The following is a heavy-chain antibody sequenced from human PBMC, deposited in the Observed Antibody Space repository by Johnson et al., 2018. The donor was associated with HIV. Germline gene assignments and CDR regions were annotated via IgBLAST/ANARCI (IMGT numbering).Heavy chain of an antibody. V-gene: IGHV3-43*01. D-gene: IGHD1-26*01. Sequence: VQLVESGGGLVKPGGSLRLSCAASGFTFSDYYMTWVRQAPGKGLEWVSLISCDGGSTYYADSVKGRFTISRDNSKNSLYLQMNSLRTEDTALYYCAKDMGRYSGSYGNYDAFDIWGQGTMVTVSS. CDR1: GFTFSDYY. CDR3: AKDMGRYSGSYGNYDAFDI. CDR2: ISCDGGST. J-gene: IGHJ3*02.